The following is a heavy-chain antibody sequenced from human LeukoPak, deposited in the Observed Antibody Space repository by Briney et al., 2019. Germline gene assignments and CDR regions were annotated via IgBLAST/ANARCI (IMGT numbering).Heavy chain of an antibody. D-gene: IGHD3-22*01. J-gene: IGHJ4*02. V-gene: IGHV1-2*02. CDR3: ARMYYYDSSGYYEGFDY. CDR2: INPNSGGT. CDR1: GYTLTGYY. Sequence: ASVKVSCKASGYTLTGYYMHWVRQAPGQGLEWMGWINPNSGGTNYAQKFQGRVTMTRDTSISTAYMELSRLRSDDTAVYYCARMYYYDSSGYYEGFDYWGQGTLVTVSS.